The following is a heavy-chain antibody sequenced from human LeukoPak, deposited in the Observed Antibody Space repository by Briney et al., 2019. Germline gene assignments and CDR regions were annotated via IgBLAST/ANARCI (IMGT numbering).Heavy chain of an antibody. D-gene: IGHD3-22*01. CDR3: ARTLYYDSSGYYENFDY. Sequence: ASVKVSCKASGYTFTGYYMHWVRQAPGQGLEWMGWINPNSGGTNYAQKFQGRVTMTRDTSISTAYMELSRLRSDDTAVYYCARTLYYDSSGYYENFDYWGQGTLVTVSS. CDR1: GYTFTGYY. CDR2: INPNSGGT. V-gene: IGHV1-2*02. J-gene: IGHJ4*02.